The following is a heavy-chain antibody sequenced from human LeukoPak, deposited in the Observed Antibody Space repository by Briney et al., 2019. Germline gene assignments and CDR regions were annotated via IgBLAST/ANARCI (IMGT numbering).Heavy chain of an antibody. J-gene: IGHJ3*02. CDR3: AKDGVATQHALDI. D-gene: IGHD5-12*01. V-gene: IGHV3-23*01. CDR1: GFNFRAYA. Sequence: PGGSLRPSCAASGFNFRAYAMTWVRQAPGKGLDWVSGISGSGGTTYYADSVRGRFTISRDNSKNTVYLQLNNLRAEDTAVYYCAKDGVATQHALDIWGHGTMVTVSS. CDR2: ISGSGGTT.